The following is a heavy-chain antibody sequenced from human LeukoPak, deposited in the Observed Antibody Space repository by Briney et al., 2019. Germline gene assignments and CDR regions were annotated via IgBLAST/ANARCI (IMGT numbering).Heavy chain of an antibody. D-gene: IGHD2-8*01. CDR3: ARHSAGVLSHFDS. Sequence: SETLFLTCTVSGGSISSISYYWGWIRQPPGKGLEWIGSMYQSGNTYYNPSLKSRVTISVDTSKNQFSLKLSSVTAADTAVYYCARHSAGVLSHFDSWGQGTPVTVSS. CDR2: MYQSGNT. V-gene: IGHV4-39*01. J-gene: IGHJ4*02. CDR1: GGSISSISYY.